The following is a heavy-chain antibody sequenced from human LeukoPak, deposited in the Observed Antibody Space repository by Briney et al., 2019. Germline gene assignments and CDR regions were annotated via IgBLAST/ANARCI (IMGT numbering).Heavy chain of an antibody. V-gene: IGHV3-23*01. CDR2: ISGSGYNT. CDR1: GFTFINYA. Sequence: PGGSLRLSCAASGFTFINYAMSWVRQAPGKGLEWVSGISGSGYNTYYADSVKGRFTVPRDNPKNTLYLQMDGLRAEHTAVCYCAKAGYGRGTTCYPAPMDDSWGRGTLVTVSS. J-gene: IGHJ5*01. D-gene: IGHD2-2*01. CDR3: AKAGYGRGTTCYPAPMDDS.